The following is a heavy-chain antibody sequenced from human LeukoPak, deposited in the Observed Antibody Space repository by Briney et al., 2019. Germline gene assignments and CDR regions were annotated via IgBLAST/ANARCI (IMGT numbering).Heavy chain of an antibody. CDR3: ARDPSSIAARFDP. D-gene: IGHD6-6*01. V-gene: IGHV1-46*01. CDR2: INPSGGSI. J-gene: IGHJ5*02. Sequence: ASVKVSCKASGYTFTSYYMHWVRQAPGQGLEWMGIINPSGGSISYAQKFQGRVTMTRDTSTSTVYMELSSLRSEDTAVYYCARDPSSIAARFDPWGQGTLVTVSS. CDR1: GYTFTSYY.